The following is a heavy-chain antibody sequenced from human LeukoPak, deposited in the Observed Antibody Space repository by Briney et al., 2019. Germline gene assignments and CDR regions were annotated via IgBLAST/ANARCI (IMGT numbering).Heavy chain of an antibody. J-gene: IGHJ6*03. Sequence: PGGSLRLSCAASGFTFDGHAMHWVGQAPGKGVEGVSVISGDGDRTYYADSVKGRLTIYRDNGKNSLYLQLNSLRSEDTALYYCAKDARLIHLWSIVYYYYYMYVWGKGTAVTVSS. V-gene: IGHV3-43*02. CDR3: AKDARLIHLWSIVYYYYYMYV. CDR2: ISGDGDRT. CDR1: GFTFDGHA. D-gene: IGHD5-18*01.